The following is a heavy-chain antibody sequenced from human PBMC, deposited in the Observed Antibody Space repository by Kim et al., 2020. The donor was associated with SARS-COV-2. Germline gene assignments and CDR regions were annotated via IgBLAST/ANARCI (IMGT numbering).Heavy chain of an antibody. CDR3: AKDKISGDGYWYFDA. D-gene: IGHD7-27*01. V-gene: IGHV3-23*01. CDR1: GFSFSSYA. Sequence: GGSLRLSCAASGFSFSSYAMAWVRQAPGKGLECVSGITGGDSKYYADSVKGRFSTSRDNSKKTVYLDVNSLRVEDTAVYYCAKDKISGDGYWYFDAWGRGTLVTVSS. J-gene: IGHJ2*01. CDR2: ITGGDSK.